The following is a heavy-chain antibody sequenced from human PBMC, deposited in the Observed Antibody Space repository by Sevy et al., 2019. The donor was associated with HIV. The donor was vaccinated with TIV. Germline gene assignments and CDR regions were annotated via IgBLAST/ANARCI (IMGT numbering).Heavy chain of an antibody. V-gene: IGHV1-18*01. CDR1: SYVFVNYG. Sequence: ASVKVSCKASSYVFVNYGITWLRQAPGQGLLWMGWISPYNGNTHYAQKFQGRVTMTTDTSSTTAYMELRSLISDDTAVDYCARDSMPLVQGVIITPYFYGMDVWGQGTTVTVSS. D-gene: IGHD3-10*01. CDR2: ISPYNGNT. CDR3: ARDSMPLVQGVIITPYFYGMDV. J-gene: IGHJ6*02.